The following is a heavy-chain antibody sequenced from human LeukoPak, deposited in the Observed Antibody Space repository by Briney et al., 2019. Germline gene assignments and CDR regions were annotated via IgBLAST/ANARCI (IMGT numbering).Heavy chain of an antibody. CDR1: GYSISSGYY. CDR2: IYTSGST. D-gene: IGHD2-2*01. CDR3: ARESSDY. Sequence: SETLSLTCTVSGYSISSGYYWGWIRQPPGKGLEWIGRIYTSGSTNYNPSLKSRVTMSVDTSKNQFSLKLSSVTAADTAVYYCARESSDYWGQGTLVTVSS. J-gene: IGHJ4*02. V-gene: IGHV4-38-2*02.